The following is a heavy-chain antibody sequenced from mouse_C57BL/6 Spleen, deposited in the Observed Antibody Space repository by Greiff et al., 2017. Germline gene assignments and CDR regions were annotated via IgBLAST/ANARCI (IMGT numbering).Heavy chain of an antibody. Sequence: EPGPGLVKPSQSLSLTCSVTGYSITSGYYWNWIRQSPGNKLEWMGYISYDGSNNYNPSLKNRISITRDTSNNQFFLTLNSVTTEDTATYYCAREGLRRYFDVWCTGTPVTVSS. CDR2: ISYDGSN. D-gene: IGHD2-4*01. CDR1: GYSITSGYY. CDR3: AREGLRRYFDV. J-gene: IGHJ1*03. V-gene: IGHV3-6*01.